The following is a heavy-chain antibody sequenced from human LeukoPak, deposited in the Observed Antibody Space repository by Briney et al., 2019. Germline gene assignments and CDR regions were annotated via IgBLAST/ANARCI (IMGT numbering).Heavy chain of an antibody. J-gene: IGHJ6*03. CDR2: ISAYNGNT. CDR1: GYTFTSYG. CDR3: ARANSGYDYGYYYYYMDV. Sequence: ASVKVSCKASGYTFTSYGISWVRQAPGQGLEWMGWISAYNGNTNYAQKLQGRVTMTTDTSTSTAYMELRSLRSDDTAVYYCARANSGYDYGYYYYYMDVWGKGTTVTVSS. D-gene: IGHD5-12*01. V-gene: IGHV1-18*01.